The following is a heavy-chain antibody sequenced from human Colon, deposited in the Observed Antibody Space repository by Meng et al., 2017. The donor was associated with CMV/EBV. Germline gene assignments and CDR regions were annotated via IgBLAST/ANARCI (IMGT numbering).Heavy chain of an antibody. Sequence: QEQLVPSGTEVHKPGAPVKVSCKTPGDTCTANHLHGVRQAPGQGLEWMGWIYPQDGGTYFAPKFQDRVTLTRDTSITTAYMELSGLTSDDTATYYCVRESWYFDFWGEGTLVTVSS. CDR1: GDTCTANH. J-gene: IGHJ4*02. CDR3: VRESWYFDF. D-gene: IGHD6-13*01. V-gene: IGHV1-2*02. CDR2: IYPQDGGT.